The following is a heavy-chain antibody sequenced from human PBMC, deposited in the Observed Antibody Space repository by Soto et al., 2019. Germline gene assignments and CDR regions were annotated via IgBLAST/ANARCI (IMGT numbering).Heavy chain of an antibody. Sequence: GGSLRLSCAASGFTFSSYGMHWVRQAPGKGLEWVAVIWYDGSNKYYADSVKGRFTISRDNSKNTLYLQMNSLRAEDTAVYYCARDLARWVVKAAHPGDYYYYGMDVWGQGTTVTVSS. J-gene: IGHJ6*02. CDR2: IWYDGSNK. V-gene: IGHV3-33*01. D-gene: IGHD3-22*01. CDR3: ARDLARWVVKAAHPGDYYYYGMDV. CDR1: GFTFSSYG.